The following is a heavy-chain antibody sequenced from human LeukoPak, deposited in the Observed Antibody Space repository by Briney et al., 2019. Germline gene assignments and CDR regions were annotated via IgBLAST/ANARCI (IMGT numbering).Heavy chain of an antibody. Sequence: SETLSLTCTVSGYSINSGHCWGWIRQPPGKRLEWVGSIYYSGNTYYNPTLKSRITISVDTSKNQFSLKLSSVTAADTAVYYCARDNNPHLNAFDIWGQGTMVTVSS. V-gene: IGHV4-38-2*02. CDR3: ARDNNPHLNAFDI. CDR2: IYYSGNT. CDR1: GYSINSGHC. D-gene: IGHD1-14*01. J-gene: IGHJ3*02.